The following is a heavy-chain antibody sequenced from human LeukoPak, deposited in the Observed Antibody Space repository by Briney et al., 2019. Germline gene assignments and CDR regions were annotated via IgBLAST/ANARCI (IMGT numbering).Heavy chain of an antibody. Sequence: ASVKVSCKASGYTFTGYYMHWVRQAPGQGLEWMGWISAYNGNTNYAQKLQGRVTMTTDTSTSTAYMELRSLRSDDTAVYYCARVGPAVLRFLEWLSRYYYYMDVWGKGTTVTVSS. CDR1: GYTFTGYY. V-gene: IGHV1-18*04. J-gene: IGHJ6*03. CDR3: ARVGPAVLRFLEWLSRYYYYMDV. CDR2: ISAYNGNT. D-gene: IGHD3-3*01.